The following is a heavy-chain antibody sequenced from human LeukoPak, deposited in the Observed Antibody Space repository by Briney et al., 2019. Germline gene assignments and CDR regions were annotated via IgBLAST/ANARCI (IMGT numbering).Heavy chain of an antibody. J-gene: IGHJ4*02. CDR2: ISGSGGST. CDR3: AKRRWGTVVTPFDY. CDR1: GFTFSSYA. D-gene: IGHD4-23*01. V-gene: IGHV3-23*01. Sequence: GGSLRLSCAASGFTFSSYAMSWVRQAPGKGLEWVSAISGSGGSTYYADSVKGRFTISRDNSKNTLYLQMNGLRAEDTAVYYCAKRRWGTVVTPFDYWGQGTLVTVSS.